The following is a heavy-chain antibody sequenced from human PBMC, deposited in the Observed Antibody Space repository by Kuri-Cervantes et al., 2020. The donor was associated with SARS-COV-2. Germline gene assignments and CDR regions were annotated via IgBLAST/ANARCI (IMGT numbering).Heavy chain of an antibody. CDR3: AGELLLYFDY. Sequence: GESLKISCAASGFTVSSNEMSWVRQAPGKGLEWVSSISGGSTYYADSRKGRFTISRDNSKNTLYLQMNSLRAEDTAVYYCAGELLLYFDYWGQGTLVTVSS. V-gene: IGHV3-38-3*01. J-gene: IGHJ4*02. D-gene: IGHD3-10*01. CDR1: GFTVSSNE. CDR2: ISGGST.